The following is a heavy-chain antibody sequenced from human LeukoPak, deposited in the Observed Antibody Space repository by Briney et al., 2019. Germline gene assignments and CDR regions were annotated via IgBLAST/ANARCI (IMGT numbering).Heavy chain of an antibody. Sequence: KPSETLSLTCTVSGGSIRSYYWSWIRHPPGKGLEWIGYIYYSWSTDYNPSLKSRVTISVDTSKNQFSLKLSSVTAADTAVYYCAVRGYSYGPFDYWGQGTLVTVSS. V-gene: IGHV4-59*08. J-gene: IGHJ4*02. D-gene: IGHD5-18*01. CDR2: IYYSWST. CDR1: GGSIRSYY. CDR3: AVRGYSYGPFDY.